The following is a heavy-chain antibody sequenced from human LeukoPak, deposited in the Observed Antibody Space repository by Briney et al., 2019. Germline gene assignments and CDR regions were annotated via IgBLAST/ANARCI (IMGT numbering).Heavy chain of an antibody. CDR1: GYTFTSYA. CDR3: ARDGRYGGYAAGDFDY. D-gene: IGHD5-12*01. CDR2: INTNTGNP. J-gene: IGHJ4*02. Sequence: ASVKVSCKASGYTFTSYAMNWVRQAPGQGLEWMGWINTNTGNPTYAQGFTGRFVFSLDTSVSTAYLQISSLKAEDTAVYYCARDGRYGGYAAGDFDYWGQGTLVTVSS. V-gene: IGHV7-4-1*02.